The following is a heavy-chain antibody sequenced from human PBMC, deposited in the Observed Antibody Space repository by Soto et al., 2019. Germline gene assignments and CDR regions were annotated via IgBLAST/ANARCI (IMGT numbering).Heavy chain of an antibody. Sequence: QVQLVESGGDLVKPGGSLRLSCAASGYTFSDYYMSWIRQAPGKGLEWISYIDTSGTKIYYADSVKGRFTITRDNAKNTLFLQINSLRAEDTAVYYCARDLSGGNYYYHGLDVWGQGTTVTVSS. CDR1: GYTFSDYY. J-gene: IGHJ6*02. D-gene: IGHD1-26*01. V-gene: IGHV3-11*04. CDR2: IDTSGTKI. CDR3: ARDLSGGNYYYHGLDV.